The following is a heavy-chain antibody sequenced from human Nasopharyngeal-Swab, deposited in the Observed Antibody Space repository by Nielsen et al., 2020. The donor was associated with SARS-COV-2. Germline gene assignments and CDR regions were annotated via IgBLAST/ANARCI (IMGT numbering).Heavy chain of an antibody. CDR3: ARSLVVVPAADNIAWFDP. V-gene: IGHV1-18*01. J-gene: IGHJ5*02. CDR2: ISAYNGNT. D-gene: IGHD2-2*01. Sequence: ASVKVSCKASGYTFTSYGISWVGQAPGQGLEWLGWISAYNGNTNYAQKLQGRVTITTDTSTSTAYMELRSLRSDDTAVYYCARSLVVVPAADNIAWFDPWGQGTLVTVSS. CDR1: GYTFTSYG.